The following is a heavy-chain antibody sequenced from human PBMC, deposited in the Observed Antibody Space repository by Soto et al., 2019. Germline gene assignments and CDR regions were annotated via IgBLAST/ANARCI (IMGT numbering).Heavy chain of an antibody. CDR2: IRSKAYGGTT. CDR3: TRDQGSGYDSPDFDY. J-gene: IGHJ4*02. V-gene: IGHV3-49*03. CDR1: GFTFGDYA. Sequence: GGSLRLSCTASGFTFGDYAMSWFRQAPGKGLEWVGFIRSKAYGGTTEYAASVKGRFTISRDDSKSIAYLQMNSLKTEDTAVYYCTRDQGSGYDSPDFDYWGQGTLVTVSS. D-gene: IGHD5-12*01.